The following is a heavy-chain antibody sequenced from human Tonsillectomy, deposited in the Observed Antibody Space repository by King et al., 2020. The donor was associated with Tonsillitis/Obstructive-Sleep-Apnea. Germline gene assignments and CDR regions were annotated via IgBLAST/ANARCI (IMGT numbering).Heavy chain of an antibody. CDR3: ALESGSYYNAFDI. CDR2: INHSGST. Sequence: VQLQQWGAGLLKPSETLSLTCAVYGGSFSGYYWSWIRQPPGKGLEWIGEINHSGSTTYNPSLKSRVTISVDTSKNQFSLKLSSVTAADTAVYYCALESGSYYNAFDIWGQGTMVTVSS. V-gene: IGHV4-34*01. J-gene: IGHJ3*02. CDR1: GGSFSGYY. D-gene: IGHD1-26*01.